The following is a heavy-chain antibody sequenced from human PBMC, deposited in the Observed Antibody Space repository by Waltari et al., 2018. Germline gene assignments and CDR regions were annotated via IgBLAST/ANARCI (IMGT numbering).Heavy chain of an antibody. Sequence: QVQLQESGPGLVKPSETLSLTCTVSGDFPSDDHWTWIRQAPGKGLEWIAYLRNTGATKCTPSLQSRVTISTVTSKKQFSLRLTSVTAADTAVNYCARLPSKYFDSIGWGFFDQWGQGILVTVSS. D-gene: IGHD3-22*01. J-gene: IGHJ4*02. CDR1: GDFPSDDH. CDR3: ARLPSKYFDSIGWGFFDQ. CDR2: LRNTGAT. V-gene: IGHV4-59*08.